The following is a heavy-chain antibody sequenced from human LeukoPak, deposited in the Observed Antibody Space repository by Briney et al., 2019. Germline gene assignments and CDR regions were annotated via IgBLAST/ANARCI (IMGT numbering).Heavy chain of an antibody. Sequence: PSETLSLTCTVSGASISSYYWSWIRQPPGKGLEWIGEINHSGSTNYNPSLKSRVTISVDTSKNQFSLKLSSVTAADTAVYYCARGDYLTMVRGVIRKIGAFDIWGQGTMVTVSS. CDR3: ARGDYLTMVRGVIRKIGAFDI. D-gene: IGHD3-10*01. CDR2: INHSGST. V-gene: IGHV4-34*01. CDR1: GASISSYY. J-gene: IGHJ3*02.